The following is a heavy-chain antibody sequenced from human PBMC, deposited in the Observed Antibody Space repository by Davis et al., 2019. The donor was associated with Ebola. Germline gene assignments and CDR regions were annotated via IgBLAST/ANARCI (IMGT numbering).Heavy chain of an antibody. CDR1: GFTFSTYW. CDR3: AKVRDDY. CDR2: ISGSGGST. Sequence: GGSLRLSCEASGFTFSTYWMTWVRQAPGKGLEWVSVISGSGGSTYYADSVKGRFTISRDNAKNTLSLQMNSLRAEDTAVYYCAKVRDDYWGQGTLVTVFS. V-gene: IGHV3-23*01. J-gene: IGHJ4*02.